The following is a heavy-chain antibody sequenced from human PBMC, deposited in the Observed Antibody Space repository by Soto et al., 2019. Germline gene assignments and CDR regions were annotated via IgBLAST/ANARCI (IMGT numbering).Heavy chain of an antibody. V-gene: IGHV1-69*13. Sequence: ASVKVSCKASGGTFSSYAISWVRQAPGQGLEWMGGIIPIFGTANYAQKFQGRVTITADESTSTAYMELSSLRSEDTAVYYCARKLVPYTTVTTNYYYYGMDVWGQGTTVTVSS. CDR1: GGTFSSYA. D-gene: IGHD4-17*01. CDR3: ARKLVPYTTVTTNYYYYGMDV. J-gene: IGHJ6*02. CDR2: IIPIFGTA.